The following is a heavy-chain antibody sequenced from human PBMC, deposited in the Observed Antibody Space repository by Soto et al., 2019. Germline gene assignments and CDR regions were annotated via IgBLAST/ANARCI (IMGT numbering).Heavy chain of an antibody. J-gene: IGHJ5*02. D-gene: IGHD6-6*01. CDR3: ARVRPIPNPREYRSSSGALGP. Sequence: SVKVSCKASGGTFSSYAISWVRRAPGQGLEWMGGIIPIFGTANYAQKFQGRVTITADESTSTAYMELSSLRSEDTAVYYCARVRPIPNPREYRSSSGALGPWGQGTLVTV. V-gene: IGHV1-69*13. CDR1: GGTFSSYA. CDR2: IIPIFGTA.